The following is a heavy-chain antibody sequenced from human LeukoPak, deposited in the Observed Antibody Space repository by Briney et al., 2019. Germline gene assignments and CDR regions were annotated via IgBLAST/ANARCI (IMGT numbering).Heavy chain of an antibody. J-gene: IGHJ4*02. V-gene: IGHV5-51*01. CDR2: IYPGDSET. D-gene: IGHD1-26*01. CDR3: ARLGVGATYFDY. CDR1: GYSFSNYW. Sequence: GESLKISCKASGYSFSNYWIGWVRQMPGKGLECMGIIYPGDSETKYSPSFQGQVTISADKSISTAYLQWSSLKASDTAMYYCARLGVGATYFDYWGQGTLVTVSS.